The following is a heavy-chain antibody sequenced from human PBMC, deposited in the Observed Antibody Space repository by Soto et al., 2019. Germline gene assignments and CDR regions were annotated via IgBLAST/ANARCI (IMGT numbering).Heavy chain of an antibody. D-gene: IGHD5-12*01. Sequence: SETLSLTCTVSGGSISSYYWSWIRQPPGKGLEWIGYIYYSGSTNYNPSLKSRVTISVDTSKNQFSLKLSSVTAADTAVYYCARASRDGYNIGGFYWGQGTLVTVSS. J-gene: IGHJ4*02. CDR3: ARASRDGYNIGGFY. CDR2: IYYSGST. CDR1: GGSISSYY. V-gene: IGHV4-59*01.